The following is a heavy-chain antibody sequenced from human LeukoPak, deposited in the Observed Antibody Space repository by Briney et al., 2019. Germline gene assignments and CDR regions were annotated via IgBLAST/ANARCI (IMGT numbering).Heavy chain of an antibody. CDR1: GGPISSSSYY. Sequence: PSETLSLTCTVSGGPISSSSYYWGWIRQPPGKGLEWIGSIYYSGSTYYNPSLKSRVTISVDTSKNQFSLKLSSVTAADTAVYYCARNHGYSYGYGGFDYWGQGTLVTVSS. V-gene: IGHV4-39*01. D-gene: IGHD5-18*01. CDR2: IYYSGST. J-gene: IGHJ4*02. CDR3: ARNHGYSYGYGGFDY.